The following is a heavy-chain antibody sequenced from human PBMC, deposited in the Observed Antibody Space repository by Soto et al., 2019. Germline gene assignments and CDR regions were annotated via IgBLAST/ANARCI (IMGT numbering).Heavy chain of an antibody. CDR1: GGSISSGGYY. CDR3: ARGNYYDSSGYYDSLDY. CDR2: IYYSGST. Sequence: SETLSLTCTVSGGSISSGGYYWSWIRQHPGKGLEWIGYIYYSGSTYYNPSLKSRVTISVDTSKNQFSLKLSSVTAADTAVYYCARGNYYDSSGYYDSLDYWGQGTLVTVSS. V-gene: IGHV4-31*03. D-gene: IGHD3-22*01. J-gene: IGHJ4*02.